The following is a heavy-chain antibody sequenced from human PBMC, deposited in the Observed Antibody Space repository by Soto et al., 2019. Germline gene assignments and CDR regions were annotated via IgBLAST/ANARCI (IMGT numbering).Heavy chain of an antibody. Sequence: QVQLVQSGAEVKKPGSSVKVSCKASGGTFSSYAISWVRQAPGQGLEWMGGIIPIFGTANYAQKFQGRVTITADESTSTAYMELSSLRSEDTAVYYCANSGITGTTDDYYYGMDVWGQGTTVTVSS. D-gene: IGHD1-7*01. CDR1: GGTFSSYA. J-gene: IGHJ6*02. CDR3: ANSGITGTTDDYYYGMDV. CDR2: IIPIFGTA. V-gene: IGHV1-69*01.